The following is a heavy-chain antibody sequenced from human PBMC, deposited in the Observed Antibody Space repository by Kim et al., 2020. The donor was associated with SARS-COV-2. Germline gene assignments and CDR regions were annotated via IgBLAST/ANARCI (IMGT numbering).Heavy chain of an antibody. J-gene: IGHJ4*02. D-gene: IGHD3-10*01. CDR1: GFTFNTYT. CDR2: ITISSTHI. CDR3: ARGWFGQVGDY. Sequence: GGSLRLSCAASGFTFNTYTMEWVRQAPGKGLEWVSSITISSTHIYYADSVKGRFTISRDNARNSVYLQMDSLRVDDTAMYYCARGWFGQVGDYWGQGT. V-gene: IGHV3-21*01.